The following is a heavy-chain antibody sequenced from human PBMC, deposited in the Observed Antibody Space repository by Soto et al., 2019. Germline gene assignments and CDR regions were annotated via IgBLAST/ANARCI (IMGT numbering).Heavy chain of an antibody. CDR3: ATDYHYYGSGSYYPGRRRYGMDV. J-gene: IGHJ6*02. D-gene: IGHD3-10*01. CDR1: GYTLTELS. CDR2: FDPEDGET. Sequence: ASVKVSCKVSGYTLTELSMHWVRQAPGKGLEWMGGFDPEDGETIYAQKLQGRVTMTEDTSTDTAYMELSSLRSEDTAVYYCATDYHYYGSGSYYPGRRRYGMDVWG. V-gene: IGHV1-24*01.